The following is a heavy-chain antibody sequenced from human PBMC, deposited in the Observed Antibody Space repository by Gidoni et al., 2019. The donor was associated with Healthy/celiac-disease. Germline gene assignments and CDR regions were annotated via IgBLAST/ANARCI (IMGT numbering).Heavy chain of an antibody. CDR3: ARVRSRYCSGGSCYSGGFDY. J-gene: IGHJ4*02. V-gene: IGHV1-3*01. CDR2: INAGNGNT. CDR1: GYTFTSYA. Sequence: QVQLVQSGAEVKKPGASVKVSCKASGYTFTSYAMHWVRQAPGQRLEWMGWINAGNGNTKYSQKFQGRVTITRDTSASTAYMELSSLRSEDTAVYYCARVRSRYCSGGSCYSGGFDYWGQGTLVTVSS. D-gene: IGHD2-15*01.